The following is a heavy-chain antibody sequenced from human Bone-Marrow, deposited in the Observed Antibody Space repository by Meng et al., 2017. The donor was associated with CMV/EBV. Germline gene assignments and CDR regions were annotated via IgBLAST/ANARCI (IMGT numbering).Heavy chain of an antibody. J-gene: IGHJ5*01. V-gene: IGHV3-30*03. D-gene: IGHD3-3*01. CDR3: ARDRSSLDFWSGFLGWLDP. Sequence: GESLKISCAASGFTFSSYDMHWVRQAPGKGLEWVAIISLDGINKYIADSVKGRFTISRDNSKKILYLQMNSLRADDTAVYYCARDRSSLDFWSGFLGWLDPWGQGTLVTVSS. CDR1: GFTFSSYD. CDR2: ISLDGINK.